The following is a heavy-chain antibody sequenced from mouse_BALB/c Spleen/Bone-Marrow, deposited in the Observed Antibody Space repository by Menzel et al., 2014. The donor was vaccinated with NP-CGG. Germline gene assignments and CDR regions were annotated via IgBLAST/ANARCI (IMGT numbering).Heavy chain of an antibody. CDR1: GFTFSSYT. V-gene: IGHV5-6-4*01. CDR2: ITSGGSYT. Sequence: EVKVEESGGGLVKPGGSLKLSCAASGFTFSSYTMSWVRQTPEKRLEWVATITSGGSYTYYPDSVKGRFTISRDNAKNTLYLQMSSLKSEDTAMYYCTRGNGPFDYWGQGTTLTVSS. D-gene: IGHD1-2*01. CDR3: TRGNGPFDY. J-gene: IGHJ2*01.